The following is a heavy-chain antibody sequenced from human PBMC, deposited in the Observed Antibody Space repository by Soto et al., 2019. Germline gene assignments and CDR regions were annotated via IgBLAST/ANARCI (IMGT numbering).Heavy chain of an antibody. CDR2: IVVGSGNT. J-gene: IGHJ4*01. CDR1: GFRFTSSA. V-gene: IGHV1-58*02. CDR3: AAAAYCGGDCLPDY. D-gene: IGHD2-21*02. Sequence: ASVKVSCRASGFRFTSSAMQWVRQARGQRLEWIGWIVVGSGNTNYAQKFQERVTITRDMSTSTAYMELSSLRSEDTAVYYCAAAAYCGGDCLPDYWGQ.